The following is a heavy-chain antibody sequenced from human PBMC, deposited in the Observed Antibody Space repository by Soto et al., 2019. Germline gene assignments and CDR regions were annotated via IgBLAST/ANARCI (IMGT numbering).Heavy chain of an antibody. V-gene: IGHV3-48*02. CDR3: ARDSGGGYAMDV. J-gene: IGHJ6*02. Sequence: GXLSLSCESSGFXIRDWHLDWVRQAPGKGLEWVSYISKYSDAIYYADYVKGRFTISRDNANNSLSLQMNSMRDEDTAVYYCARDSGGGYAMDVWGQGTTATVS. CDR2: ISKYSDAI. D-gene: IGHD3-16*01. CDR1: GFXIRDWH.